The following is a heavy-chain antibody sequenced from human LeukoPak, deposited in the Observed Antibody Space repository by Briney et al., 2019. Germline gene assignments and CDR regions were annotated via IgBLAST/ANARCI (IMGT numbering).Heavy chain of an antibody. CDR3: ARVGFYGSGADFDY. J-gene: IGHJ4*02. D-gene: IGHD3-10*01. Sequence: GASVKVSCKASGYTFTSYAIHWVHQAPGQRLEWMGWINAGNANTKYSQKFQDRVTITRDTSASTAYMELSSLKSEDTAVYYCARVGFYGSGADFDYWGQGTLVTVSS. CDR2: INAGNANT. CDR1: GYTFTSYA. V-gene: IGHV1-3*01.